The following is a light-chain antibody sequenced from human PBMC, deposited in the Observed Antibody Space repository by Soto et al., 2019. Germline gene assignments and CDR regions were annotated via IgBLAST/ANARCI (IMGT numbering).Light chain of an antibody. Sequence: EFVLTQSPGTLSLSPGERATLSCRASQSVTSNYLAWYQQKPGQAPRLLIYRASTRATGIPDRFSASGSGTDFTLTISRLGPEDFAVYYCHQYGSSSETFGQGTRVDIK. CDR3: HQYGSSSET. CDR2: RAS. CDR1: QSVTSNY. J-gene: IGKJ1*01. V-gene: IGKV3-20*01.